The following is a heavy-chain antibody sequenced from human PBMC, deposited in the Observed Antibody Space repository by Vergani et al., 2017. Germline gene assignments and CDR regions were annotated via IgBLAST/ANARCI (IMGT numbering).Heavy chain of an antibody. CDR1: GFKFDDYG. J-gene: IGHJ4*02. Sequence: EVQLVESGGGRVRPGGSLRLSCEVSGFKFDDYGVSWVRQAPGKGLEWVSAINANGAATGYADSVKGRFTISRDNAVNSLYLQMNSLRVEDTAFYYCTRSLLYGISAGCFPLQFDSWGQGALVTVSS. CDR2: INANGAAT. V-gene: IGHV3-20*04. D-gene: IGHD2-2*01. CDR3: TRSLLYGISAGCFPLQFDS.